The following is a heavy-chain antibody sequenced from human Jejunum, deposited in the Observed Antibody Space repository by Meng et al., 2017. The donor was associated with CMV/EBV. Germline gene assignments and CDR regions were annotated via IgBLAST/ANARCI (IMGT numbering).Heavy chain of an antibody. CDR1: TGYY. D-gene: IGHD3-22*01. CDR3: ARDYYDSSGYNWRGALDI. CDR2: INPNFSGT. V-gene: IGHV1-2*02. Sequence: TGYYIHWVRQAPGQGLEWMGWINPNFSGTDYAQKFQGRVTMTRDTSISTAYMELSNLSSDDTAVYYCARDYYDSSGYNWRGALDIWGQGAMVTVSS. J-gene: IGHJ3*02.